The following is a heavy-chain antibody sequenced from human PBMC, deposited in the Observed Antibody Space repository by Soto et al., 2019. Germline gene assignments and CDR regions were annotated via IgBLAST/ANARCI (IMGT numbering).Heavy chain of an antibody. D-gene: IGHD6-19*01. V-gene: IGHV3-30*03. CDR3: ARDRIAVAGNPEYFQH. Sequence: PGGSLRLSCAVSGFTVTGNYMSGVRQAPGKGLEWVAVISYDGRNKFYADSVKGRFTISRDNSKNTLYLQMNSLRAEDTAVYYCARDRIAVAGNPEYFQHWGQGTLVTVSS. J-gene: IGHJ1*01. CDR1: GFTVTGNY. CDR2: ISYDGRNK.